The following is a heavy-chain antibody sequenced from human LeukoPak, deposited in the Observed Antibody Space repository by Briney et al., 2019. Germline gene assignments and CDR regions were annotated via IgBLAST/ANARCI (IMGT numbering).Heavy chain of an antibody. V-gene: IGHV4-34*01. Sequence: PSETLSLTCAVYGGSFSGYYWSWIRQPPGKGLEWIGEINHSGSTNYNPSLKSRVTISVDTSKNQFSLKLNSVTAADTAVYYCARAVARPPYYYYYYMDVWGKGTTVTVSS. CDR2: INHSGST. J-gene: IGHJ6*03. D-gene: IGHD2-15*01. CDR1: GGSFSGYY. CDR3: ARAVARPPYYYYYYMDV.